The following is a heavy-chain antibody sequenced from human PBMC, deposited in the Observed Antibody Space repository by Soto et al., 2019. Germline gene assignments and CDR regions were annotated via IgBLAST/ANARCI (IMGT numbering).Heavy chain of an antibody. V-gene: IGHV1-69*01. Sequence: QVQLVQSGAEVKKPGSSVKVSCKASGGTFSSYAISWVRQAPGQGLEWMGGIIPISDTTNYAQKFQGRVTITADESTSTAYMELSSLRPEDTAVCYCARSQGSSTSLEIYYYYYYGMDVWGQGTTVTVSS. CDR3: ARSQGSSTSLEIYYYYYYGMDV. D-gene: IGHD2-2*01. J-gene: IGHJ6*02. CDR1: GGTFSSYA. CDR2: IIPISDTT.